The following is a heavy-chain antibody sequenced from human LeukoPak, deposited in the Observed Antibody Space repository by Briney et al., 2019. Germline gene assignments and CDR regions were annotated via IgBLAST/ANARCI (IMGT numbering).Heavy chain of an antibody. CDR3: AKGLAVAGHFDY. J-gene: IGHJ4*02. D-gene: IGHD6-19*01. Sequence: PGGSLRLSCGASGFTFSSYAMSWVRQAPGKGLEWVSTISGSGRSTYYAGSVRGRFTISRDNSKNTLYLQMNSLRAEDTAVYYCAKGLAVAGHFDYWGQGILVTVSS. V-gene: IGHV3-23*01. CDR1: GFTFSSYA. CDR2: ISGSGRST.